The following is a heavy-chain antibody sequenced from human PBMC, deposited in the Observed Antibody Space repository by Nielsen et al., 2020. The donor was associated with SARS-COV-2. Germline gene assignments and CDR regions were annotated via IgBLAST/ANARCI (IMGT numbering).Heavy chain of an antibody. D-gene: IGHD6-13*01. CDR2: IKQDGTEK. CDR1: GFTFSSYA. Sequence: GESLKISCAASGFTFSSYAMSWVRQAPGKGLEWVANIKQDGTEKYYVDSVKGRFTISRDNAKNSMYLQMNSLRVEDTAVYYCARVGGSSWYFDNWGQGTLVTVSS. CDR3: ARVGGSSWYFDN. J-gene: IGHJ4*02. V-gene: IGHV3-7*03.